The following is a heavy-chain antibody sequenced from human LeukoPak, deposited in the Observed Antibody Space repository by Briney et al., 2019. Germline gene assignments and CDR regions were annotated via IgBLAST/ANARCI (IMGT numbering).Heavy chain of an antibody. CDR2: INHSGST. V-gene: IGHV4-34*01. Sequence: SETLSLTCAVYGGSFSGYYWSWIRQPPGKGLEWIGEINHSGSTNYNPSLKSRVTISVDTSKNQFSLKLSSVTAADTAVYYCARDKGGEGPDYWGQGTLVTVSS. CDR3: ARDKGGEGPDY. CDR1: GGSFSGYY. D-gene: IGHD3-16*01. J-gene: IGHJ4*02.